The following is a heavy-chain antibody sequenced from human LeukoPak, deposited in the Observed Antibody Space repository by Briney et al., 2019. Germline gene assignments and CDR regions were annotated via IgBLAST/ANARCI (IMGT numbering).Heavy chain of an antibody. CDR1: GFTFSSYA. CDR2: IDGRT. D-gene: IGHD2-2*01. J-gene: IGHJ5*02. Sequence: GGSLRLSCAASGFTFSSYAMSWVRQAPGKGLEWVSSIDGRTYYADSVKGRFTISRDNSKNTLYLQMNSLRAEDTAVYYCARDPYCSSTSCYGWFDPWGQGTLVTVSS. CDR3: ARDPYCSSTSCYGWFDP. V-gene: IGHV3-23*01.